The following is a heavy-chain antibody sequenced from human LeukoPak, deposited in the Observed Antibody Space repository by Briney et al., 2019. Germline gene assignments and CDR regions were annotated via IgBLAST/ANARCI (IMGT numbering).Heavy chain of an antibody. V-gene: IGHV4-34*01. CDR3: ARGGPLGFDP. Sequence: PSETLSLTCAVYGGSFSGYYWSWIRQPPGKGLEWIGEINHSGSTNYNPSLKSRVTISVDTSKNQFSLKLSSVTAADTAVYDCARGGPLGFDPWGQGTPITVSS. CDR1: GGSFSGYY. J-gene: IGHJ5*02. CDR2: INHSGST.